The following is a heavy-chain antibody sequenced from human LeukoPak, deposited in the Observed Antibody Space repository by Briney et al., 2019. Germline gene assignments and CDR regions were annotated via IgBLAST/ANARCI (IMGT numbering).Heavy chain of an antibody. CDR1: GFTFGDHA. CDR2: VRAKSYGGTT. J-gene: IGHJ6*02. V-gene: IGHV3-49*04. D-gene: IGHD1-1*01. CDR3: TRGPTQLWPHNDMDV. Sequence: PGGSLRLSCITSGFTFGDHAMSWVRQPPGKGLEWVGFVRAKSYGGTTEYAASVKGRFSISRDDSKSIAYLQMNSLKTEDTAIYYCTRGPTQLWPHNDMDVWGQGTTVTVSS.